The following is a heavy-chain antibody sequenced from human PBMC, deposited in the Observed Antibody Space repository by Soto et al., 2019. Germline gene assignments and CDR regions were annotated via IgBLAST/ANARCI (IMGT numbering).Heavy chain of an antibody. V-gene: IGHV3-53*01. CDR2: IYSSGTT. D-gene: IGHD3-9*01. Sequence: PGGSLRLSCAASGFTFSDHQMNWVRQAPGRGLERGSVIYSSGTTYYGDSVKGRFTISRDNSKNTLYLQMNSLRTEDTALYYCARAGSPFHSDSTGYWGFDYWGQGTLVTVAS. CDR3: ARAGSPFHSDSTGYWGFDY. CDR1: GFTFSDHQ. J-gene: IGHJ4*02.